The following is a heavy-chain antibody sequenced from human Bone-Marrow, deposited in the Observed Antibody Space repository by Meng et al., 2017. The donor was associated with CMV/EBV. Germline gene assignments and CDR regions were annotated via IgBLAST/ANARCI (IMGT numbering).Heavy chain of an antibody. CDR2: ISSSSSYI. V-gene: IGHV3-11*06. CDR3: ARASVLMVIYYYGMDV. Sequence: GESLKISCAASGFTFSDYYMSWIRQAPGKGLEWVSSISSSSSYIYYADSVKGRFTISRDNAKNSLYLQMNSLRAEDTAVYYCARASVLMVIYYYGMDVWGQGTTVTVSS. J-gene: IGHJ6*02. CDR1: GFTFSDYY. D-gene: IGHD2-8*01.